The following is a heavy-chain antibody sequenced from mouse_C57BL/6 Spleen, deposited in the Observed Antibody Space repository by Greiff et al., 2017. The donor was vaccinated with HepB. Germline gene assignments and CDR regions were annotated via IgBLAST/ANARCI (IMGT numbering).Heavy chain of an antibody. CDR2: IYPGDGDT. CDR3: ARGGSNYGAMDY. Sequence: QVQLKQSGPELVKPGASVKISCKASGYAFSSSWMNWVKQRPGKGLEWIGRIYPGDGDTNYNGKFKGKATLTADKSSSTAYMQLSSLTSEDSAVYFCARGGSNYGAMDYWGQGTSVTVSS. J-gene: IGHJ4*01. CDR1: GYAFSSSW. D-gene: IGHD2-5*01. V-gene: IGHV1-82*01.